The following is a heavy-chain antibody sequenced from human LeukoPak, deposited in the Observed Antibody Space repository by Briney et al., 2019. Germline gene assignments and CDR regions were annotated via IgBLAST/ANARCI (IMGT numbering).Heavy chain of an antibody. J-gene: IGHJ4*02. Sequence: GGSLRLSCAASGFTFSSYWMHWVRQAPGKGLVWVSRISSDGRTTNYADSVKGRFTISRDNAKNTLYLEMNSLRAEDAAVYYCCSGTYYSDYWGQGTLVTVSS. D-gene: IGHD3-10*02. V-gene: IGHV3-74*01. CDR2: ISSDGRTT. CDR3: CSGTYYSDY. CDR1: GFTFSSYW.